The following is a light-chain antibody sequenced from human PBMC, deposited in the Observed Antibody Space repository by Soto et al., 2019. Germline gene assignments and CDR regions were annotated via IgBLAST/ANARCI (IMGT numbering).Light chain of an antibody. CDR1: SSDIGGYNY. Sequence: LTQPASVSGSPGQSITISCTGTSSDIGGYNYVSWYQQHPGKAPKLMIYEVSNRPSGVSNRFSGSKSGNTASLTISGLQAEDEADYYCSSYTTTYTPLYVFGTGTKVT. J-gene: IGLJ1*01. CDR2: EVS. V-gene: IGLV2-14*01. CDR3: SSYTTTYTPLYV.